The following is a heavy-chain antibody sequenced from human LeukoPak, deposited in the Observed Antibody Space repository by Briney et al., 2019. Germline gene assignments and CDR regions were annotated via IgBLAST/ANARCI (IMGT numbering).Heavy chain of an antibody. CDR3: ARDRTTYFDY. J-gene: IGHJ4*02. CDR2: ISYDGSNK. Sequence: PGGSLRLSCAASGFTFSSYGMHWVRQAPGKGLEWVAVISYDGSNKYYTDSVKGRFTISRDNSKNTLYLQMNSLRADDTAVYYCARDRTTYFDYWGQGTLVTVSS. CDR1: GFTFSSYG. D-gene: IGHD2/OR15-2a*01. V-gene: IGHV3-30*03.